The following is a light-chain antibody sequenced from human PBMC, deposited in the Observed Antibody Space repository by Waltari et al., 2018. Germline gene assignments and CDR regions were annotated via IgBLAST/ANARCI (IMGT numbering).Light chain of an antibody. CDR3: CSYAGSSYV. CDR2: DVS. CDR1: SSAVGGYNY. Sequence: QSALTQPRSVSGSPGQSVPISCTGTSSAVGGYNYVSWYQQHPGKAPTLMIYDVSKRPSGVPDRFSGSKSGNTASLTISGLQAEDEADYYCCSYAGSSYVFGTGTKVTVL. J-gene: IGLJ1*01. V-gene: IGLV2-11*01.